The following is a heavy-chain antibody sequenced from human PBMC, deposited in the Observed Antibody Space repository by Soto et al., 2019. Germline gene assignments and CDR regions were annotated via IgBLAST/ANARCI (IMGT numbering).Heavy chain of an antibody. J-gene: IGHJ3*02. Sequence: GGSLRLSCAASGFTFSSYGMHWVRQAPGKGREWVAVIWYDGSNKYYADSMKGRFTISRDNSKNTLYMQMNSLRAVDSVVYYCARDAPFDCSGGSCFDAFDIWGQGTMVTVSS. CDR2: IWYDGSNK. CDR3: ARDAPFDCSGGSCFDAFDI. V-gene: IGHV3-33*01. D-gene: IGHD2-15*01. CDR1: GFTFSSYG.